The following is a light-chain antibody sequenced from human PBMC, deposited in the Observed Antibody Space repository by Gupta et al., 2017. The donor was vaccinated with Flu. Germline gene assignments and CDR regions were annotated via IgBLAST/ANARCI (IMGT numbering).Light chain of an antibody. Sequence: QSALTQPPSASGSPGQSVTVSCTGTSNDVGGYDFVSWYQQHPGKAPKLMIYEATKRPSGVPDRFSGSKSGNTASLTVSGLQADDEADYFCSSYAGNNKLIFGGGTKLTVL. CDR1: SNDVGGYDF. CDR2: EAT. CDR3: SSYAGNNKLI. J-gene: IGLJ2*01. V-gene: IGLV2-8*01.